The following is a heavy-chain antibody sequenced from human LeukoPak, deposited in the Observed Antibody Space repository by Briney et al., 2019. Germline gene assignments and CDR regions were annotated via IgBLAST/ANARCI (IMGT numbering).Heavy chain of an antibody. CDR2: YEPESAEM. V-gene: IGHV1-24*01. J-gene: IGHJ4*02. CDR3: AAGTYYSLTTVY. D-gene: IGHD3-10*01. Sequence: ASVKVSCKASGGTFSSYAISWVRRAPGQGLEWLGGYEPESAEMVHARNFQGRVTMIEDTSTDTAYLELSSLKSEDTAVYYCAAGTYYSLTTVYWGQGTLVTVSS. CDR1: GGTFSSYA.